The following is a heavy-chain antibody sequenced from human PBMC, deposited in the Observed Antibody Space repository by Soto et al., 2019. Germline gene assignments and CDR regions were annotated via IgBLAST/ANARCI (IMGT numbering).Heavy chain of an antibody. Sequence: PSETLSLTCAVYGGSFSGYYWSWIRQPPGKGLEWIGEINHSGSTNYNPSLKSRVTMSVDTSKNQFSLKLSSVTAADTAVYYCARGSSSWYGGLDYWGQGTLVT. CDR2: INHSGST. CDR3: ARGSSSWYGGLDY. D-gene: IGHD6-13*01. CDR1: GGSFSGYY. J-gene: IGHJ4*02. V-gene: IGHV4-34*01.